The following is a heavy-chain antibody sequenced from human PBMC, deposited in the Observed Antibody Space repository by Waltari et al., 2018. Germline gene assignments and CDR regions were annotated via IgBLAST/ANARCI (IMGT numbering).Heavy chain of an antibody. CDR3: ATAILEWLLDPSDY. Sequence: QVQLVQSGAEVKKPGASVKVSCKVSGYTLTELSMHWVRQAPGKGLEWMGVFDPEEGETIYAQKFQGRVTMTEDTATDTAYMELSSLRSEDTAVYYCATAILEWLLDPSDYWGQGTLVTVSS. D-gene: IGHD3-3*01. J-gene: IGHJ4*02. V-gene: IGHV1-24*01. CDR1: GYTLTELS. CDR2: FDPEEGET.